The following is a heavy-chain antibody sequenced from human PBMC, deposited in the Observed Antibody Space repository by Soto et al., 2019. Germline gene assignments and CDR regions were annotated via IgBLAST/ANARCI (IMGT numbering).Heavy chain of an antibody. D-gene: IGHD5-12*01. CDR3: AKERRDGYNTPPPFDY. J-gene: IGHJ4*02. CDR1: GFTFSSYA. CDR2: ISGSGGST. Sequence: GGSLRLSCAASGFTFSSYAMSWVRQAPGKGLEWVSAISGSGGSTYYADYVKGRFTISRDNSKNTLYLQMNNLRAEDTAVYYCAKERRDGYNTPPPFDYWGQGTLVTVSS. V-gene: IGHV3-23*01.